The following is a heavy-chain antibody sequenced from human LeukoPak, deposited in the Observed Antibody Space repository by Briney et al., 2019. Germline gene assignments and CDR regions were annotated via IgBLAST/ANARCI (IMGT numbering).Heavy chain of an antibody. CDR1: GFTFSVAA. V-gene: IGHV3-23*01. CDR2: LGARGEST. CDR3: AKDIQLST. Sequence: GGSLRLSCAASGFTFSVAAMTWVRQAPGKGLEWVSLLGARGESTYYADSVKGRFTISRDNSKNTLSLQMNSLRVEDTAMYFCAKDIQLSTWGLGTMVTVSS. J-gene: IGHJ3*01. D-gene: IGHD5-24*01.